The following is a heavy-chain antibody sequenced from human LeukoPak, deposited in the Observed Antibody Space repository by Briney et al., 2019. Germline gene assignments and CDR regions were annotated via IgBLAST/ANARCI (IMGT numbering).Heavy chain of an antibody. CDR2: INSDGSST. Sequence: GGSLSLLCTLSVYPYSIYHILWPRQAPGKGLVWVSRINSDGSSTSYADSVKGRFTISRDNAKNTLYLQMNSLRAEDTAVYYWLRVFRGEDYDVEFDYWGQGTLVTVSS. D-gene: IGHD3-16*01. J-gene: IGHJ4*02. CDR1: VYPYSIYH. V-gene: IGHV3-74*01. CDR3: LRVFRGEDYDVEFDY.